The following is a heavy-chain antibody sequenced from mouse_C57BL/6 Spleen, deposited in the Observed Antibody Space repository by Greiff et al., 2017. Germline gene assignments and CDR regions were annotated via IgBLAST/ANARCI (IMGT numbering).Heavy chain of an antibody. CDR1: GFSLTSYG. Sequence: VQLQQSGPGLVAPSQSLSITCTVSGFSLTSYGVSWVRQPPGKGLEWLGVLWGDGSTNYHSALISRLSISKDNSKSQVFLKLNSLQTDDTATYYCATRGDYYGSSLHWYFDVWGTGTTVTVSS. J-gene: IGHJ1*03. V-gene: IGHV2-3*01. CDR2: LWGDGST. CDR3: ATRGDYYGSSLHWYFDV. D-gene: IGHD1-1*01.